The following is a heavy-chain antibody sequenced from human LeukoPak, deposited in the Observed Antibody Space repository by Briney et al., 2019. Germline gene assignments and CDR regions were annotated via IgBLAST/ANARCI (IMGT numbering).Heavy chain of an antibody. CDR3: ARVPPGNSGYGSNIDY. J-gene: IGHJ4*02. V-gene: IGHV4-34*01. CDR2: INHSGST. D-gene: IGHD5-12*01. CDR1: GGSFSGYY. Sequence: SETLSLTCAVYGGSFSGYYWSWIRQPPGKGLEWVGEINHSGSTNYNPSLKSRVTISVDTSKNPFSLKLSSVTAADTAVYYCARVPPGNSGYGSNIDYWGQGTLVTVSS.